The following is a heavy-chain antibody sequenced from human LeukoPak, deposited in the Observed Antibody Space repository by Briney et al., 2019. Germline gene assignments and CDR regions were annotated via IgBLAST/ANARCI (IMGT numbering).Heavy chain of an antibody. V-gene: IGHV4-59*01. CDR3: AWFGELDAFDI. Sequence: SETLSLTCTVSGGSISSYYWSWIRQPPGKGLEWIGYIYYSGSTNYNPSLKSRVTISVDTSKNQFSLKLSSVTAADTAVYYCAWFGELDAFDIWGQGTMVTVSS. D-gene: IGHD3-10*01. CDR1: GGSISSYY. J-gene: IGHJ3*02. CDR2: IYYSGST.